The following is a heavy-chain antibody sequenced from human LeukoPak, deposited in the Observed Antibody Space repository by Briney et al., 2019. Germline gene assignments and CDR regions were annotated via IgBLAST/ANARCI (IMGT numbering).Heavy chain of an antibody. CDR1: GGSISSGDYY. D-gene: IGHD5-18*01. CDR2: IYYSGST. CDR3: ARRGYSYGYLD. J-gene: IGHJ4*02. V-gene: IGHV4-30-4*01. Sequence: SETLSLTCTVSGGSISSGDYYGSWIRQPPGKGLEWIGYIYYSGSTYYNPSLKSRVTISVDTSKNQFSLKLSSVTAADTAVYYCARRGYSYGYLDWGQGTLVTVSS.